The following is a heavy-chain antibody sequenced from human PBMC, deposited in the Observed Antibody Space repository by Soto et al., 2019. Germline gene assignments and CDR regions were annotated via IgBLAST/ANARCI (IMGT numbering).Heavy chain of an antibody. J-gene: IGHJ3*02. CDR1: GGTFSTYS. Sequence: QVQLVQSGAEVKKPGSSVKVSCKDSGGTFSTYSMFWGRQAPGQGLEWMGRIIPMLGLRNYAQRFQDRVTITADKSTATAHMELSSLRSEDTALYYCTIGSWSGEVFDIWGQGTMVTVSS. D-gene: IGHD2-21*01. CDR2: IIPMLGLR. V-gene: IGHV1-69*02. CDR3: TIGSWSGEVFDI.